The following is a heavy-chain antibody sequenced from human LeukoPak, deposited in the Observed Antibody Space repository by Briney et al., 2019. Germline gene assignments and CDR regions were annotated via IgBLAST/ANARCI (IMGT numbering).Heavy chain of an antibody. Sequence: KPSETLSLTCSVYGVSFCVYYWMCMRQPPGKGRECMVEINHSESTNYNTSLKSRITISVDKSKNQFSLELSSVTAADTAVYYCARDPGGGYKDDALDIWGQGTMVTVSS. V-gene: IGHV4-34*01. D-gene: IGHD3-16*01. J-gene: IGHJ3*02. CDR2: INHSEST. CDR3: ARDPGGGYKDDALDI. CDR1: GVSFCVYY.